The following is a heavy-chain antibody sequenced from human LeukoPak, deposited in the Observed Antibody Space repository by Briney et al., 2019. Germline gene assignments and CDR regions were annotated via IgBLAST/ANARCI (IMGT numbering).Heavy chain of an antibody. D-gene: IGHD6-13*01. V-gene: IGHV4-38-2*02. CDR3: ARSYSSSRFIMDV. CDR1: GYSFSSGYY. CDR2: IYHSGIT. J-gene: IGHJ6*04. Sequence: PSETLSLTCTVSGYSFSSGYYWGCIRQPPGKGLEWIGSIYHSGITYYNPSLKSRVTISVDTSKNQFSLNLSSVTAADTAVYYCARSYSSSRFIMDVWGKGTTVTVSS.